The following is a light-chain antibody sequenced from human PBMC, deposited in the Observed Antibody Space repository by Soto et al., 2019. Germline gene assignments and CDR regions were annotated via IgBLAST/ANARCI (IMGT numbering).Light chain of an antibody. CDR3: QKYGSSPRT. V-gene: IGKV3-20*01. Sequence: EIVLTQSPGTLSLSPGERATLSCRASQSVIRSFLAWYQQKPGQAPRLLIYGASRRATGIPDRFSGSGSGTDFTLTISRLEPDDFAVYYCQKYGSSPRTCGQGTKLESK. CDR1: QSVIRSF. CDR2: GAS. J-gene: IGKJ1*01.